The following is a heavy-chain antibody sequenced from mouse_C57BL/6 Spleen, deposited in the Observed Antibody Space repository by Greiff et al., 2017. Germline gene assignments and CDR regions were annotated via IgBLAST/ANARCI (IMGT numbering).Heavy chain of an antibody. V-gene: IGHV5-4*01. Sequence: DVHLVESGGGLVKPGGSLKLSCAASGFTFSSYAMSWVRQTPEKRLAWVATISDGGSYTYYPDNVKGRFTISRDNAKNNLYLQMSHLKSEDTAMYYCARYYYGSSQAWFAYWGQGTLVTVSA. CDR1: GFTFSSYA. J-gene: IGHJ3*01. CDR2: ISDGGSYT. D-gene: IGHD1-1*01. CDR3: ARYYYGSSQAWFAY.